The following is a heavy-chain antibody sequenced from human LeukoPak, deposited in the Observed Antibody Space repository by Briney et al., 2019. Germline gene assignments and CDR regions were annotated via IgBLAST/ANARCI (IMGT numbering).Heavy chain of an antibody. CDR3: ARELEDGLNYYDSSGVEYSPHDY. V-gene: IGHV1-69*04. D-gene: IGHD3-22*01. CDR2: IIPILGIA. Sequence: ASVKVSCKASGGTFSSYAISWVRQAPGQGLEWMGRIIPILGIANYAQKFQGRVTITADKSTSTAYMELSSLRSEDTAVYYCARELEDGLNYYDSSGVEYSPHDYWGQGTLVTVSS. CDR1: GGTFSSYA. J-gene: IGHJ4*02.